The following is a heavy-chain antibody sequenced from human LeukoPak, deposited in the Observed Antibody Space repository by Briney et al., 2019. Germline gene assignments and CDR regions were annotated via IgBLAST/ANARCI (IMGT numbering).Heavy chain of an antibody. J-gene: IGHJ5*02. CDR3: ATLNTFYDH. D-gene: IGHD1/OR15-1a*01. CDR1: GYPFTSYW. Sequence: GESLKISRKGSGYPFTSYWVAWVRQMPGEGLEWMGVIYPDDSDTRYSPSFQGQVTISADKSISTAYLQWSSLMSSDTAIYYCATLNTFYDHWGQETLVTVSS. CDR2: IYPDDSDT. V-gene: IGHV5-51*01.